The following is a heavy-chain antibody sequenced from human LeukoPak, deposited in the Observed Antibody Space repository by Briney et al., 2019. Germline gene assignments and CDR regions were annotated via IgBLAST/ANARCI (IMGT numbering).Heavy chain of an antibody. CDR1: GYTFTSYY. CDR2: MNPNSGNT. CDR3: ARAGRIVGANPLLGPFEYYFDY. Sequence: GASVKVSCKASGYTFTSYYMHWVRQATGQGLEWMGWMNPNSGNTGYAQKFQGRVTMTRNTSVSTAYMYLSSLRSEDTAVYYCARAGRIVGANPLLGPFEYYFDYWGQGTLVTVSS. J-gene: IGHJ4*02. V-gene: IGHV1-8*02. D-gene: IGHD1-26*01.